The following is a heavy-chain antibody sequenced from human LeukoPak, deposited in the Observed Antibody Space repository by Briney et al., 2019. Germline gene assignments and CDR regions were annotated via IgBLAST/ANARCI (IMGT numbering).Heavy chain of an antibody. CDR3: ARDSSVFQFDY. CDR2: INSDGSST. J-gene: IGHJ4*02. V-gene: IGHV3-74*01. CDR1: GFTFSSYS. Sequence: GGSLRLSCAASGFTFSSYSMNWVRQAPGKGLVWVSRINSDGSSTSYADSVKGRFTISRDNAKNTLYLQMNSLRAEDTAVYYCARDSSVFQFDYWGQGTLVTVSS. D-gene: IGHD2-21*01.